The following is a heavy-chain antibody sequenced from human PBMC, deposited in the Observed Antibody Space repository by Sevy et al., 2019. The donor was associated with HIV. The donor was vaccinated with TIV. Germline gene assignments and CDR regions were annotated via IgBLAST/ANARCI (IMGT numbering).Heavy chain of an antibody. J-gene: IGHJ6*02. Sequence: GGSLRLSCAASGFTFSSYGMHWVRQTPGKGLEWVGVIWYDGSKKNYGNSVKGRFTISRDNSKNPLYLQMNSLRAEDTAVYYCARGLAALPGYYYGMDVWGQGTTVTVYS. V-gene: IGHV3-33*01. CDR1: GFTFSSYG. CDR3: ARGLAALPGYYYGMDV. D-gene: IGHD6-6*01. CDR2: IWYDGSKK.